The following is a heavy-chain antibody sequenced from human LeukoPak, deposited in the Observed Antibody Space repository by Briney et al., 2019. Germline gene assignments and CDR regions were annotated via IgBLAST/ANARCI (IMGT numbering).Heavy chain of an antibody. CDR1: GGTFSSYA. J-gene: IGHJ1*01. D-gene: IGHD3-9*01. CDR3: ARVLRYFDSAEYFQH. V-gene: IGHV1-69*13. Sequence: ASVKVSCKASGGTFSSYAISWVRQAPGQGLEWMGGIIPIFGTANYAQKFQGRVTITADESTSTAYMELSSLRSEDTAVYYCARVLRYFDSAEYFQHWGQGTLVTVSS. CDR2: IIPIFGTA.